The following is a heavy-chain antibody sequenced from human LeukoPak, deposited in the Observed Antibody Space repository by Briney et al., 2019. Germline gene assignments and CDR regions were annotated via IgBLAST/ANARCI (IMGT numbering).Heavy chain of an antibody. Sequence: SSETLSLTCTVSGGSISSYYWSWIRQPPGKGLEWIGYIYYSGSTNYNPSLKSRVTISVDTSKNQFSLKLSSVTAADTAVYYCARDPSVGALPGYAFDIWGQGTMVTVSS. CDR3: ARDPSVGALPGYAFDI. CDR2: IYYSGST. V-gene: IGHV4-59*01. CDR1: GGSISSYY. J-gene: IGHJ3*02. D-gene: IGHD1-26*01.